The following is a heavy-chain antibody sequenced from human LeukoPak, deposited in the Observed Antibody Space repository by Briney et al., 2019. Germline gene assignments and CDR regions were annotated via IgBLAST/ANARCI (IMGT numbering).Heavy chain of an antibody. D-gene: IGHD3-22*01. CDR1: GFTFSSYS. V-gene: IGHV3-21*01. CDR3: ARERPDDCYDSSGYRTTPEYYFDY. J-gene: IGHJ4*02. Sequence: GGSLRLSCAASGFTFSSYSMNWVRQAPGKGLEWVSSISSSSSYIYYADSVKGRFTISRDNAKNSLYLQMNSLRAEDTAVYYCARERPDDCYDSSGYRTTPEYYFDYWGQGTLVTVSS. CDR2: ISSSSSYI.